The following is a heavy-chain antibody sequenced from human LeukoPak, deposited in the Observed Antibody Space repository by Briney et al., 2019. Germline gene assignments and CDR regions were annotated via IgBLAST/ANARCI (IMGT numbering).Heavy chain of an antibody. Sequence: GGSLRLSCAASGFTFSSYSMNWVRQAPGKGLEWVSSISSSSSYIYYADSVKGRFTISRDNAKNLLYLQMNSLRAEDTAVYYCAREYYYDSSGYPNWFDPWGQGTLVTVSS. CDR3: AREYYYDSSGYPNWFDP. D-gene: IGHD3-22*01. J-gene: IGHJ5*02. CDR2: ISSSSSYI. V-gene: IGHV3-21*01. CDR1: GFTFSSYS.